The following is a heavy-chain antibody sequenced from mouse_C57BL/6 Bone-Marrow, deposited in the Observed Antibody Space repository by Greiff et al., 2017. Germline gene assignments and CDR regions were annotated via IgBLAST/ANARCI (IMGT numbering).Heavy chain of an antibody. V-gene: IGHV1-4*01. CDR2: INPSSGYT. D-gene: IGHD2-4*01. CDR3: ARSDYDGFDY. Sequence: QVHVKQSGAELARPGASVKMSCKASGYTFTSYTMHWVKQRPGQGLEWIGYINPSSGYTKYNQKFKDKATLTADKSSSTAYMQLSSLTSEDSAVYYCARSDYDGFDYWGQGTTLTVSS. CDR1: GYTFTSYT. J-gene: IGHJ2*01.